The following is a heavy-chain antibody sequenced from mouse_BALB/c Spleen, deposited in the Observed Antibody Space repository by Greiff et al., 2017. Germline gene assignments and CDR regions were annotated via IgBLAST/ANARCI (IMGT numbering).Heavy chain of an antibody. V-gene: IGHV7-3*02. J-gene: IGHJ4*01. Sequence: EVQLVESGGGLVPPGGSLSLSCATSGFTFTDYYMSWVRQPPGKALEWLGFIRNRAKGYTTEYSASGQGRFTISRDNSQSILYHQMNTLRAEDSATDDCARECYYYAMDYWGQGTSVTVSS. CDR1: GFTFTDYY. CDR3: ARECYYYAMDY. CDR2: IRNRAKGYTT.